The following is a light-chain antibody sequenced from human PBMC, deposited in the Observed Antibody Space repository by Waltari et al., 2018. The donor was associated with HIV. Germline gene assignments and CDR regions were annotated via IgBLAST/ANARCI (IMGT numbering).Light chain of an antibody. J-gene: IGLJ2*01. CDR2: EVS. Sequence: QSALTQPASVSGSPGQSITISCTGTSSDVGSYNLVSWYQHHPGKVPKVMIYEVSKRPSGVSNRFSGSKSGSTASLTISGLQAEDEAEYYCCSYAGSSTLIFGGGTNLTVL. CDR3: CSYAGSSTLI. CDR1: SSDVGSYNL. V-gene: IGLV2-23*02.